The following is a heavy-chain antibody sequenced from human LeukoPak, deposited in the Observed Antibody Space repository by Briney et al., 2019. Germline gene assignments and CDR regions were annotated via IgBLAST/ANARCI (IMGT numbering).Heavy chain of an antibody. D-gene: IGHD4-17*01. Sequence: PGGSLRLSCAASGFTFSSYGMHWVRQAPGKGLEWVAVIWYDGSNKYYADSVKGRFNISRDNSKNTLYLQMNSLRAEDTAVYYCAREHGDSDPHMGYYYGMDVWGQGTTVTVSS. J-gene: IGHJ6*02. CDR2: IWYDGSNK. CDR1: GFTFSSYG. CDR3: AREHGDSDPHMGYYYGMDV. V-gene: IGHV3-33*01.